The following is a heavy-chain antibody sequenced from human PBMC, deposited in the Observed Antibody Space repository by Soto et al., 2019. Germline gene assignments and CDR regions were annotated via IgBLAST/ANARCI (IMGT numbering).Heavy chain of an antibody. V-gene: IGHV4-39*01. CDR2: FYYSGST. CDR3: ATWTLERLPTHGPFDY. J-gene: IGHJ4*02. CDR1: GGSLSSSSYY. D-gene: IGHD2-21*01. Sequence: SETLSLTCTVSGGSLSSSSYYWGWIRQPPGKGLEWIGSFYYSGSTYYNSSLRSRVTLSVDTSKNQFSLKVSSVTAADTAMYYCATWTLERLPTHGPFDYWGQGILVTVSS.